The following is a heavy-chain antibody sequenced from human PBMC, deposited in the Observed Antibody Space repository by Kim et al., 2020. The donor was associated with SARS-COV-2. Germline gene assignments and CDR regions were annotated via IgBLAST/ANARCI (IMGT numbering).Heavy chain of an antibody. CDR2: IYYSGST. CDR3: ARPCVGSRYEDNFDY. Sequence: SETLSLTCTVSGGSISSSSYYWGWIRQPPGKGLEWIGSIYYSGSTYYNPSLKGRVTISVDTSKNQFSLKLSSVTAADTAVYHCARPCVGSRYEDNFDYWG. V-gene: IGHV4-39*01. CDR1: GGSISSSSYY. D-gene: IGHD3-22*01. J-gene: IGHJ4*01.